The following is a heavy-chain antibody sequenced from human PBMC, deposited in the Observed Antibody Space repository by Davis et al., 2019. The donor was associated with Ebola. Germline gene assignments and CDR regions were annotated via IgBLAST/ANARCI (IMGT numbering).Heavy chain of an antibody. Sequence: GESLKISCAASGFTFSSYSMNWVRQAPGKGLEWVSSISSSSSYIYYADSVKGRFTISRDNAKNSLYLQMNSLRAEDTAVYYCARGLGYCSSTSCYHGHDAFDIWGQGTMVTVSS. CDR2: ISSSSSYI. CDR1: GFTFSSYS. D-gene: IGHD2-2*01. J-gene: IGHJ3*02. CDR3: ARGLGYCSSTSCYHGHDAFDI. V-gene: IGHV3-21*01.